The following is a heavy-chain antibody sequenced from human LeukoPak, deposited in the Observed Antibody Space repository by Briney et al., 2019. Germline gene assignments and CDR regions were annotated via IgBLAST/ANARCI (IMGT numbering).Heavy chain of an antibody. Sequence: SETLSLTCTVSGGSISSSSYYWGWIRQPPGKGLEWIGSIYYSGSTYYNPSLKSRVTISVDTSKNQFSLKLSSVTAADTAVYYCARFSYNIRTADYWGQGTLVTVSS. CDR3: ARFSYNIRTADY. V-gene: IGHV4-39*01. CDR2: IYYSGST. D-gene: IGHD1-1*01. J-gene: IGHJ4*02. CDR1: GGSISSSSYY.